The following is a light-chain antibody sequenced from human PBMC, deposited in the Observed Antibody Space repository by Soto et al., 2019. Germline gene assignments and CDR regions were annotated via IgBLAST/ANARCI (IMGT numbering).Light chain of an antibody. V-gene: IGKV1-5*03. CDR3: QQYNNWPPYT. CDR1: QTISSW. J-gene: IGKJ2*01. Sequence: IQLTQSPSFLSASVGDRVTITCRASQTISSWLAWYQQKPGKAPKLLIYKASSLESGVPSRFSGSGSGTEFTLTITSLQSEDFAIYYCQQYNNWPPYTFGQGTKVAIK. CDR2: KAS.